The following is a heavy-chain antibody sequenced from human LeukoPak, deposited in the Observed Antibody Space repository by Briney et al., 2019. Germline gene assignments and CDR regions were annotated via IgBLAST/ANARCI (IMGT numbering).Heavy chain of an antibody. CDR3: AKILGTVGATVEY. V-gene: IGHV3-21*04. Sequence: GGSLRLSCAASGFTFSSYSMNWVRQAPGKGLEWVSSISSSSSYIYYADSVKGRFTISRDNSKNTLYLQMNSLRAEDTAVYYCAKILGTVGATVEYWGQGALVTVSS. J-gene: IGHJ4*02. D-gene: IGHD1-26*01. CDR2: ISSSSSYI. CDR1: GFTFSSYS.